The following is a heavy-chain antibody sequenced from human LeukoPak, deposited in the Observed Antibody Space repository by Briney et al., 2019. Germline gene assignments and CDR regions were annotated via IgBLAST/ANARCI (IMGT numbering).Heavy chain of an antibody. CDR1: GFTFSSYW. Sequence: GGSLRLSCAASGFTFSSYWMNWVRQAPGKGLEWVANIKQDGNEKYYVGSVKGRFTISRDNAKNSLYLQMNSLRAEDTAVYYCAKPITVSGATDGFDIWGQGTMVTVSS. J-gene: IGHJ3*02. CDR3: AKPITVSGATDGFDI. D-gene: IGHD3-3*01. CDR2: IKQDGNEK. V-gene: IGHV3-7*01.